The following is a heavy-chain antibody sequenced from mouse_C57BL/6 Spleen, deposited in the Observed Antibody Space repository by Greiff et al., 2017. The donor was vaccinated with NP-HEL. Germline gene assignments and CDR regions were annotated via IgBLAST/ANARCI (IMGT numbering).Heavy chain of an antibody. CDR2: FYPGSGSI. D-gene: IGHD1-1*01. CDR3: ARHEGSLYGSSALYAMDY. Sequence: QVQLKESGAELVKPGASVKLSCKASGYTFTEYTIHWVKQRSGQGLEWIGWFYPGSGSIKYNEKFKDKATLTADKSSSTVYMELSRLTSEDSAVYFCARHEGSLYGSSALYAMDYWGQGTSVTVSS. V-gene: IGHV1-62-2*01. CDR1: GYTFTEYT. J-gene: IGHJ4*01.